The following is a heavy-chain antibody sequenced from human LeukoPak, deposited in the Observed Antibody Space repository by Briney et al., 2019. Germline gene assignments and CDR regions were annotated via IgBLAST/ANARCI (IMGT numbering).Heavy chain of an antibody. J-gene: IGHJ4*02. Sequence: PGGSLRLSCAASGFTFSSYAMSWVRQAPGKGLEWVSAISGSGGSTYYADSVKGRFTISRDNSKNTLYLQMNSLSAEDTAVYYCAKGGSGHSVGGSCYYDYWGQGTLVTVSS. CDR1: GFTFSSYA. CDR3: AKGGSGHSVGGSCYYDY. CDR2: ISGSGGST. V-gene: IGHV3-23*01. D-gene: IGHD2-15*01.